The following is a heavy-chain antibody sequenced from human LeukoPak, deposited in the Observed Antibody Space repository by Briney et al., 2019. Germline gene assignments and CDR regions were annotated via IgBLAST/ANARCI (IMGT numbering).Heavy chain of an antibody. V-gene: IGHV3-23*01. Sequence: GRSLRLSCAASGFTFSSYAMSWVRQAPGKGLEWVSAISGSGGSTYYADSVKGRFTISRDNSKNTLYLQMNSLSAEDTAVYYCAKEISGSPAYYFDYWGQGTLVTVSS. CDR3: AKEISGSPAYYFDY. CDR1: GFTFSSYA. J-gene: IGHJ4*02. D-gene: IGHD1-26*01. CDR2: ISGSGGST.